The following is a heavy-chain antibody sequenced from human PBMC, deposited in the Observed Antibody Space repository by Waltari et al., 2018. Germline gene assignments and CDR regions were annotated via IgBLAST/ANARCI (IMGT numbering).Heavy chain of an antibody. J-gene: IGHJ5*02. CDR3: ARSAMVRGVIYSWFDP. CDR1: GYTFTSYA. Sequence: QVQLVQSGAEVKKPGASVKVSCKASGYTFTSYAMHWVRQAPGQRLEWMGWINAGNGNTKYSQECQGRVTSTRDTSASTAYMELSSLRSEDMAVYYCARSAMVRGVIYSWFDPWGQGTLVTVSS. D-gene: IGHD3-10*01. V-gene: IGHV1-3*03. CDR2: INAGNGNT.